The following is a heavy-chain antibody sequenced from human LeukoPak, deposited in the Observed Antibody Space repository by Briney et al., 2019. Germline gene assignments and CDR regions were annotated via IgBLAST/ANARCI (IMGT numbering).Heavy chain of an antibody. D-gene: IGHD3-10*01. CDR2: ISGSGGST. Sequence: PGGSLRLSCAASGLTFSSYAMSWVRQAPGKGLEWVSAISGSGGSTYYADSVKGRFTISRDNSKNTLYLQMKSLRAEDTAVYYCAKDGTLVRGVQYYYCGMDVWGQGTTVTVSS. V-gene: IGHV3-23*01. J-gene: IGHJ6*02. CDR1: GLTFSSYA. CDR3: AKDGTLVRGVQYYYCGMDV.